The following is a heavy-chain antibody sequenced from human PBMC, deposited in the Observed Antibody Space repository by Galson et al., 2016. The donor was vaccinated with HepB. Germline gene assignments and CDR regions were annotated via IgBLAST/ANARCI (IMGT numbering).Heavy chain of an antibody. CDR2: IYWDDDK. J-gene: IGHJ3*02. CDR1: GFSLSTSGVG. Sequence: PALVKPTQTLTLTCSLSGFSLSTSGVGVAWIRQPPGKALEWLALIYWDDDKHYSPSLKSRLIITMDTSKNQVVLTLTNVDPVDTATYFCANIGARWQGAFDIWGQGARVTVSS. CDR3: ANIGARWQGAFDI. V-gene: IGHV2-5*02. D-gene: IGHD4-23*01.